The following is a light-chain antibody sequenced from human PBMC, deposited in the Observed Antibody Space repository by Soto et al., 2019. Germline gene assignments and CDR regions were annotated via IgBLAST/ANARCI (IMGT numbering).Light chain of an antibody. CDR1: QSINSY. CDR3: QRSYSSPWT. Sequence: DIQMTQSPSSLSASVGDRVTITCRASQSINSYLNWYQQKPGKAPKFLIYAASSLQSGVPSRFSGSGSGTDFTLTISSLQSEDCATYYCQRSYSSPWTFGQGTKVEI. CDR2: AAS. J-gene: IGKJ1*01. V-gene: IGKV1-39*01.